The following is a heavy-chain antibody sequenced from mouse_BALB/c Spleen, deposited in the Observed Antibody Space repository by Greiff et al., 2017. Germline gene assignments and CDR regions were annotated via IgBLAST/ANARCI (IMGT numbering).Heavy chain of an antibody. D-gene: IGHD2-2*01. Sequence: QVQLQQSGAELVKPGASVKLSCKASGYTFTSYYMYWVKQRPGQGLEWIGEINPSNGGTNFNEKFKSKATLTVDKSSSTAYMQLSSLTSEDSAVYYCTRGIYYGYAWFAYWGQGTRVTVSA. CDR3: TRGIYYGYAWFAY. CDR1: GYTFTSYY. J-gene: IGHJ3*01. V-gene: IGHV1S81*02. CDR2: INPSNGGT.